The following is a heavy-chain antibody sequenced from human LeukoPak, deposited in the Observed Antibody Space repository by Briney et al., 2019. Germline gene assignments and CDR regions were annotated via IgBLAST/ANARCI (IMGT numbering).Heavy chain of an antibody. CDR3: ARGGTMIRGPFDP. CDR1: GYTFTAYY. D-gene: IGHD3-10*01. J-gene: IGHJ5*02. Sequence: SVTVSRKASGYTFTAYYVHWVRQAPGQGLEWMGWIIPDTGDARYAQKFQGRVTMTRDTSIGTAYMDLSRLTSDDTAMYYCARGGTMIRGPFDPWGQGTLVTVSS. CDR2: IIPDTGDA. V-gene: IGHV1-2*02.